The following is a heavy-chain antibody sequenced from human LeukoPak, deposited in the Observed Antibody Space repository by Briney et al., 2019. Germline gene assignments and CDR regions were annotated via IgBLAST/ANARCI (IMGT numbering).Heavy chain of an antibody. J-gene: IGHJ3*02. CDR3: ARVNAVTATLGAFDI. Sequence: GASVKVSCKASGYTFTSYYMHWVRQAPGQGLEWMGIINPSGGSTSYAQKFQGRVTMTRDTSTSTVYMELSSLRSEDTAVYYCARVNAVTATLGAFDIWGQGTMVTVSS. D-gene: IGHD2-21*02. V-gene: IGHV1-46*01. CDR1: GYTFTSYY. CDR2: INPSGGST.